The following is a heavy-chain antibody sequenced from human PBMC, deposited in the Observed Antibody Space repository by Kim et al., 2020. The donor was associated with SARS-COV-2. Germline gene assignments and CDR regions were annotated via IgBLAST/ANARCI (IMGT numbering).Heavy chain of an antibody. D-gene: IGHD6-6*01. V-gene: IGHV3-30*04. CDR1: GFTFSSYA. CDR3: AYSRRQLAPFDY. J-gene: IGHJ4*02. Sequence: GGSLRLSCAASGFTFSSYAMHWVRQAPGKGLEWVAVISYDGSNKYYADSVKGRFTISRDNSKNTLYLQMNSLRAEDTAVYYCAYSRRQLAPFDYWGQGTLVTVSS. CDR2: ISYDGSNK.